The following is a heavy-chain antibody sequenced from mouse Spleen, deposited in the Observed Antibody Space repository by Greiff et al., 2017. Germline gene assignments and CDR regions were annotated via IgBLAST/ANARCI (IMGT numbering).Heavy chain of an antibody. CDR2: IYPGSGST. CDR1: GYTFTSYW. D-gene: IGHD1-1*01. Sequence: VQLQQPGAELVKPGASVKMSCKASGYTFTSYWITWVKQRPGQGLEWIGDIYPGSGSTNYNEKFKSKATLTVDTSSSTAYMQLSSLTSEDSAVYYCAREIYYYGSRAYWGQGTLVTVSA. J-gene: IGHJ3*01. CDR3: AREIYYYGSRAY. V-gene: IGHV1-55*01.